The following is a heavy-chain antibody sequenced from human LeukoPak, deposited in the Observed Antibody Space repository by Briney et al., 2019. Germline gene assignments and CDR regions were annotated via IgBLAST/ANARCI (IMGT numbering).Heavy chain of an antibody. V-gene: IGHV3-23*01. Sequence: PGGSLRLSCAASGFIVGSYAMSWARQAPGQVLELVSSISAGSGNTYYTDSVSGRFTISIDNSRNTLFMQMNSLRGDDTAVYYCARDRYDSDVYHWFAESWGQGTLVTVSP. CDR1: GFIVGSYA. J-gene: IGHJ5*02. CDR3: ARDRYDSDVYHWFAES. D-gene: IGHD3-22*01. CDR2: ISAGSGNT.